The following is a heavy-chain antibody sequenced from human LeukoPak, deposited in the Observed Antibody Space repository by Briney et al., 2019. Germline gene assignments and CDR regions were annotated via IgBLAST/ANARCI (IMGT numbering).Heavy chain of an antibody. CDR3: AKDRSSGWYDDAFDI. J-gene: IGHJ3*02. CDR2: ISGSGGST. D-gene: IGHD6-19*01. V-gene: IGHV3-23*01. CDR1: GFTFSSYS. Sequence: PGGSLRLSCAASGFTFSSYSMNWVRQAPGKGLEWVSAISGSGGSTYYADSVKGRFTISRDNSKNTLYLQMNSLRAEDTAVYYCAKDRSSGWYDDAFDIWGQGTMVTVSS.